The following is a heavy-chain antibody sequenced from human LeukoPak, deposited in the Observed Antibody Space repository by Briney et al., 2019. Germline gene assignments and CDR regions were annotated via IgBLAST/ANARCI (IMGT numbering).Heavy chain of an antibody. CDR1: GFTFRTSA. J-gene: IGHJ6*03. V-gene: IGHV1-58*02. CDR3: AAMAYYYYMDV. CDR2: IVVGTGNT. D-gene: IGHD5-24*01. Sequence: GASVKVSCKASGFTFRTSAIQWMRQARGQRPEWIGWIVVGTGNTTYAQRFQDRVTITRDMSTNTAYMELSALRSDDTAVYYCAAMAYYYYMDVWGEGTTVTVSS.